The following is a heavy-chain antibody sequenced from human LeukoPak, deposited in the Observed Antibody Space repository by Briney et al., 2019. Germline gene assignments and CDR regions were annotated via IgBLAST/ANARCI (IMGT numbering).Heavy chain of an antibody. CDR2: IYYSGST. D-gene: IGHD3-10*01. J-gene: IGHJ5*02. CDR3: ARDRRSGSSRASWFDP. Sequence: SETLSLTCTVSGGSISSSSYSWGWIRQPPGKGLEWIGSIYYSGSTYYNPSLKSRVTISVDTSKNQFSLKLSSVTAADTAVYYCARDRRSGSSRASWFDPWGQGTLVTVSS. CDR1: GGSISSSSYS. V-gene: IGHV4-39*02.